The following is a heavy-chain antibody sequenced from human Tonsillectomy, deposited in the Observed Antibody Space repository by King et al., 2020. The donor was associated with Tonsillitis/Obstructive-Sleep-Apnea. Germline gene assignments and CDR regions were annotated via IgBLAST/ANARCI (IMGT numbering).Heavy chain of an antibody. Sequence: QVQLVESGGGVVQPWRYLRLSCSASGFTFSSYGMHWVRQAPGKGLEWVAVIWYDGSNKYYCDSVKGRFTISRDNSKNTLYLQMNSLRAEDTAVYYCARGDIAVAGTHYWGQGTLVTVSS. D-gene: IGHD6-19*01. J-gene: IGHJ4*02. V-gene: IGHV3-33*01. CDR2: IWYDGSNK. CDR3: ARGDIAVAGTHY. CDR1: GFTFSSYG.